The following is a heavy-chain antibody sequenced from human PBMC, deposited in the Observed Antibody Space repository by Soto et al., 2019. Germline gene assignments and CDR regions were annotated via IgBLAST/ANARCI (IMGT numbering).Heavy chain of an antibody. Sequence: QVQLMQSGAEVKKPGASVRVSCKASGYTFTNYYVHWVRQAPGQGLEWMGFINPNGGSTTYAQKFQCRFTVTTDTSTRTVYMQLISLRSEATAVFYCARSAPYDYWCQGTLVTVSS. J-gene: IGHJ4*02. CDR2: INPNGGST. CDR1: GYTFTNYY. V-gene: IGHV1-46*01. CDR3: ARSAPYDY.